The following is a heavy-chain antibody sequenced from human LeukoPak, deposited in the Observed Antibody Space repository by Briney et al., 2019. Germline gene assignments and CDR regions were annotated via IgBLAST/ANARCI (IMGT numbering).Heavy chain of an antibody. D-gene: IGHD3-3*01. CDR2: IVVGSGNT. Sequence: ASVKVSCKASGFTFTSSAMQWVRQARGQRLEWIGWIVVGSGNTNYAQKFQERVTITRDMSTSTAYMELSSLRSEDTAVYYCAATSVYYDFWSGYSGHYYYMDVWGKRTTVTVSS. V-gene: IGHV1-58*02. CDR1: GFTFTSSA. J-gene: IGHJ6*03. CDR3: AATSVYYDFWSGYSGHYYYMDV.